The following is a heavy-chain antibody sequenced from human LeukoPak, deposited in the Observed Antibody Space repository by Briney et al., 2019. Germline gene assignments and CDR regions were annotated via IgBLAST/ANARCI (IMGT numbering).Heavy chain of an antibody. V-gene: IGHV1-2*02. CDR2: INPSSGDT. J-gene: IGHJ4*02. D-gene: IGHD5-12*01. Sequence: ASVKVSCKASGYTLTGYYMHWVRLAPGQGLEWMGWINPSSGDTNYAQKFQGRVTMTRDTSISTAYMELSRLRSDDTAVYYCAKNPYEYYFDYWGQGTTVTVSS. CDR1: GYTLTGYY. CDR3: AKNPYEYYFDY.